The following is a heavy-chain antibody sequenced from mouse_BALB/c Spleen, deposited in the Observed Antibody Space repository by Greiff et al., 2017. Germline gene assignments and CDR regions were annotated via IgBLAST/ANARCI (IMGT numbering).Heavy chain of an antibody. CDR2: IDPANGNT. CDR1: GFNIKDTY. Sequence: EVQRVESGAELVKPGASVKLSCTASGFNIKDTYMHWVKQRPEQGLEWIGRIDPANGNTKYDPKFQGKATITADTSSNTAYLQLSSLTSEDTAVYYCARAVSYWGQGTLVTVSA. J-gene: IGHJ3*01. V-gene: IGHV14-3*02. D-gene: IGHD1-1*01. CDR3: ARAVSY.